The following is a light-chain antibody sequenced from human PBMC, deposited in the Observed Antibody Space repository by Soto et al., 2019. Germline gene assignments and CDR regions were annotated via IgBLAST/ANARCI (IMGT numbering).Light chain of an antibody. CDR2: GAA. J-gene: IGKJ1*01. Sequence: EIVMTQSPATLSASPGERATLSCRASQSVNSNLAWYQQKPGQAPRLLIYGAATRATGIPARFSGSGSETVFTLNISSLQSEEFAVYYFQQYNKWPPWTFGQGTKVEIK. CDR3: QQYNKWPPWT. CDR1: QSVNSN. V-gene: IGKV3-15*01.